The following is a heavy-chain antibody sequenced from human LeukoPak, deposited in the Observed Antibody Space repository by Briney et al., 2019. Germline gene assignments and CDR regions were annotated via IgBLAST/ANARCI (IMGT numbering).Heavy chain of an antibody. J-gene: IGHJ5*02. CDR1: GGSISSGSYY. D-gene: IGHD3-9*01. CDR3: ARAGIQYFDWLYWFDP. V-gene: IGHV4-61*02. CDR2: IYTSGST. Sequence: SETLSLTCTVSGGSISSGSYYWSWIRQPAGKGLEWIGRIYTSGSTNYNPSLKSRVTISVDTSKNQFSLKLSSVTAADTAVYYCARAGIQYFDWLYWFDPWGQGTLVTVSS.